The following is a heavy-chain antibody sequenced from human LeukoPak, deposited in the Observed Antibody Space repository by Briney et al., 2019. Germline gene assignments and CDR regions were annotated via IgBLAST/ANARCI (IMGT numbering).Heavy chain of an antibody. CDR3: ARGYFYLWSGYHAQYFRH. CDR1: GYTFTSSA. J-gene: IGHJ1*01. V-gene: IGHV7-4-1*02. D-gene: IGHD3-3*01. Sequence: GASVKVSCKASGYTFTSSATTWVRQSPGQGLEWMGWTNTNTGNPTYAQGFTGRFVFSLDASISTAYLQINSLKAEDTAGYYCARGYFYLWSGYHAQYFRHWGQGTLVTVYS. CDR2: TNTNTGNP.